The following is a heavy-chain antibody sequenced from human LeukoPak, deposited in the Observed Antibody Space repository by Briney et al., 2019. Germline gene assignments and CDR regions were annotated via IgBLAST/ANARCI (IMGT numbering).Heavy chain of an antibody. CDR1: GFTFSSYA. D-gene: IGHD3-10*01. CDR3: ASIGIVTMVRGVIITPDY. Sequence: PGGSLRLSCAASGFTFSSYAMSWVRQAPGKGLEWVSAISGSGGSTYYADSVKGRFTISRDNAKNSLYLQMNSLRAEDTAVYYCASIGIVTMVRGVIITPDYWGQGTLVTVSS. V-gene: IGHV3-23*01. CDR2: ISGSGGST. J-gene: IGHJ4*02.